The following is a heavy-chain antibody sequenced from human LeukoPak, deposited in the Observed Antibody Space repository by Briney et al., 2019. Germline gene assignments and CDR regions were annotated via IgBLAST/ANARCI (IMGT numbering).Heavy chain of an antibody. V-gene: IGHV1-69*05. D-gene: IGHD3-9*01. J-gene: IGHJ6*03. CDR1: GDTFRSYV. Sequence: SVKVSCKASGDTFRSYVITWVRQAPGRGLEWMGGIMPLFNTPNYAQKFQGRVTITTDESTHTSYMELRGLRSEDTAVYYRATVDRYHFFMDVWGKGTTVTVSS. CDR3: ATVDRYHFFMDV. CDR2: IMPLFNTP.